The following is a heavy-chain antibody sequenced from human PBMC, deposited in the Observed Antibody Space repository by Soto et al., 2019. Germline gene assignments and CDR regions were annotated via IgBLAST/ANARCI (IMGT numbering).Heavy chain of an antibody. Sequence: PSETLSLTCSVSGGSISSYYWSWVRQPPGKGLEWIGDIYNSGRTNYNPSLKSRVTISLDPSNNQFSLKLSSVTAADTAVYYCGGKKSSSPFFDYWGQGTLVTVSS. CDR1: GGSISSYY. CDR3: GGKKSSSPFFDY. V-gene: IGHV4-59*01. CDR2: IYNSGRT. J-gene: IGHJ4*02. D-gene: IGHD6-6*01.